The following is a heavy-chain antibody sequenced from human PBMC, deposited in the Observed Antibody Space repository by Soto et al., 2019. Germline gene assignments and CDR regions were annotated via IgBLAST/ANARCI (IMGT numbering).Heavy chain of an antibody. V-gene: IGHV3-30*04. CDR1: GFTFNNYA. CDR2: LSYDRSSE. J-gene: IGHJ3*02. D-gene: IGHD2-2*01. Sequence: QEQLVESGGGVVQPGRSLRLSCAASGFTFNNYAMHWVRQAPVKGLEWVAVLSYDRSSEYYADSVKGRFTISRDNSKNTLYLQMNSLRAEDTALYYCARDSTSRGVDTFDIWGQGTMVTVSS. CDR3: ARDSTSRGVDTFDI.